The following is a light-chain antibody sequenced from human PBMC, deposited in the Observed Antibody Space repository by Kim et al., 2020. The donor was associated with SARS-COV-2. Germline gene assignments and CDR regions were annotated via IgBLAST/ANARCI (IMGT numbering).Light chain of an antibody. CDR1: ALPEQH. J-gene: IGLJ1*01. CDR2: KDS. Sequence: SQRQTARITGTGEALPEQHASWYQQKSGQAPCLVIYKDSERPSGIHERFSGSSSGTTVTLTISGVQAEDDADYYCQSADSSGTYVFGSGTKVTVL. V-gene: IGLV3-25*03. CDR3: QSADSSGTYV.